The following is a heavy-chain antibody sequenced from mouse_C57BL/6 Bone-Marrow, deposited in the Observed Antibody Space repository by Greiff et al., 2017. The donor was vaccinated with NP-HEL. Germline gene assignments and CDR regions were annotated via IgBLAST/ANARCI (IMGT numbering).Heavy chain of an antibody. D-gene: IGHD4-1*01. V-gene: IGHV1-72*01. CDR2: IDPKSGGT. CDR1: GYTFTSYW. Sequence: QVQLKQPGAELVKPGASVKLSRKASGYTFTSYWMHWVKQRPGRGPEGIGRIDPKSGGTKYKEKFKSKATLTVDKPSSTAYMQLSSLTSEGSAVYYCAREVSSTGTGRYFDVWGTGTTVTVSS. J-gene: IGHJ1*03. CDR3: AREVSSTGTGRYFDV.